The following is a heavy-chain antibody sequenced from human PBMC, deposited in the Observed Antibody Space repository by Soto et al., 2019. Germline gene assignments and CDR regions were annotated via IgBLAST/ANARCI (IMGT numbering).Heavy chain of an antibody. D-gene: IGHD6-19*01. J-gene: IGHJ4*02. CDR3: AKPGYLEQWLVRGYFDY. CDR2: ISSSGGTT. V-gene: IGHV3-23*01. Sequence: WGSLRLSCSASVFTCSSYAMSWFRQAPGKGLEWVSAISSSGGTTHYADSVKGRFIISRDNSKNTLYLQMNSLRADDTAVYYCAKPGYLEQWLVRGYFDYWGQGTMVTVSS. CDR1: VFTCSSYA.